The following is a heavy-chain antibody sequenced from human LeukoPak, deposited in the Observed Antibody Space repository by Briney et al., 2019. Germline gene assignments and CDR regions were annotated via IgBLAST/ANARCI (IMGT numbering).Heavy chain of an antibody. CDR2: IKQDGSEK. V-gene: IGHV3-7*01. D-gene: IGHD3-9*01. CDR1: GFTFSSYW. J-gene: IGHJ4*02. CDR3: ARVSQRYFDWLLYFPQYYFDY. Sequence: GGSLRLSCAASGFTFSSYWMSWVRQAPGKGLEWVANIKQDGSEKYYVDSVKGRFTISRDNAKNSLYLQMNSLRAEDTAVYYCARVSQRYFDWLLYFPQYYFDYWGQGTLVTVSS.